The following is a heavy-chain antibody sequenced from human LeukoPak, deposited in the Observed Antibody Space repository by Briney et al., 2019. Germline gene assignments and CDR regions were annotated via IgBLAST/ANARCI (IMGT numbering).Heavy chain of an antibody. D-gene: IGHD2-21*02. V-gene: IGHV3-23*01. Sequence: PGGSLRLSSAASGFTFISYAMTWVRQAPGKGLEWVSTISGAARSTNYADSVKGRFTISRDNSKNTVYLQMDSLRAEDTAVYYCAKGQHIVVVTAGVDYWGQGTLVTVSS. CDR2: ISGAARST. J-gene: IGHJ4*02. CDR1: GFTFISYA. CDR3: AKGQHIVVVTAGVDY.